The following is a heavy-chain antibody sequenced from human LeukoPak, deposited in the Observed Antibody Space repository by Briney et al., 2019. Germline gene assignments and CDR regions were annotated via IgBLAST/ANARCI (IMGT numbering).Heavy chain of an antibody. J-gene: IGHJ6*02. Sequence: SETLSLTCAVSGVSITSGAYSWSWIRQHPGKGLEWIGYIYYSGSTYYNPSLKSRVTISVDTSKNQFSLKLSSVTAADTAVYYCARARGYSYGPAYYYYGMDVWGQGTTVTVSS. CDR2: IYYSGST. CDR1: GVSITSGAYS. V-gene: IGHV4-31*11. D-gene: IGHD5-18*01. CDR3: ARARGYSYGPAYYYYGMDV.